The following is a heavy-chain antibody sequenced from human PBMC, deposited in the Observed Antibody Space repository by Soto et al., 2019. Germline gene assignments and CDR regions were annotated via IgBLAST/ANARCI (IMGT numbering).Heavy chain of an antibody. D-gene: IGHD6-6*01. Sequence: SVKVSCKASGYSFTANSMHWVRQAPGQGLEWMGGIIPIFGTANYARKFQGRVTITADESTSTAYMELSSLRSDDTAVYYCARVSWYYYYMDVWGKGTTVTVSS. J-gene: IGHJ6*03. V-gene: IGHV1-69*13. CDR3: ARVSWYYYYMDV. CDR2: IIPIFGTA. CDR1: GYSFTANS.